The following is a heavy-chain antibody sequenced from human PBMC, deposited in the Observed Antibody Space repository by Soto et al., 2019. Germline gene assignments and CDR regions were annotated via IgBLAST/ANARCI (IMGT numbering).Heavy chain of an antibody. D-gene: IGHD3-16*01. V-gene: IGHV3-30-3*01. CDR1: GFTFSSYA. J-gene: IGHJ3*02. Sequence: LRLSCAASGFTFSSYAMHWVRQAPGKGLEWVAVISYDGSNKYYADSVKGRFTISRDNSKNTLYLQMNSLRAEDTAVYYCARDRGLGRDDAFDIWGQGTMVTVSS. CDR2: ISYDGSNK. CDR3: ARDRGLGRDDAFDI.